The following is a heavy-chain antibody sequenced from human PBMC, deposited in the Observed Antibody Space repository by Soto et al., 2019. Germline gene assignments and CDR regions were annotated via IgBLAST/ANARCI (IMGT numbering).Heavy chain of an antibody. D-gene: IGHD3-22*01. Sequence: QVQLVESGGGVVQPGRSLTLSCAASGFTFSSFGMHWVRQAPGKGLEWVAVLSYDGSDKYYADSVKGRFTISRDNSKNTLDLQMNSLRVEDTAVYYCARDHGYYDSSGPKYWGQETLVTVSS. CDR1: GFTFSSFG. CDR2: LSYDGSDK. J-gene: IGHJ4*02. V-gene: IGHV3-30*03. CDR3: ARDHGYYDSSGPKY.